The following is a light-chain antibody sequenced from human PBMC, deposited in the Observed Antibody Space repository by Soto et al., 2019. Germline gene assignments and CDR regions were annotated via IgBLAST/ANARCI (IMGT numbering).Light chain of an antibody. Sequence: QSVLTQPASVSGSPGQSITISCTGTSSDVGGYNYVSWYQQHPGKAPKLMIYDVSNRPSEVPDRFSGSKSGNTASLTVSGLQAEDEADYYCSSYAGSNKVFGGGTKLTVL. CDR1: SSDVGGYNY. CDR3: SSYAGSNKV. CDR2: DVS. J-gene: IGLJ2*01. V-gene: IGLV2-8*01.